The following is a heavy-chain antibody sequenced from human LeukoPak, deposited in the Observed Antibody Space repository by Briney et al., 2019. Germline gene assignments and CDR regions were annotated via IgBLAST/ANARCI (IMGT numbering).Heavy chain of an antibody. CDR1: GYTFTSYD. Sequence: ASVKVSCKASGYTFTSYDINWVRQATGQGLEWMGWMNPNSGNTGYAQKFQGRVTMTMNTSISTAYMELSSLRSEDTAVYYCARAPRITMIVVVIRRYYFDYWGPGTLVTVSS. J-gene: IGHJ4*02. D-gene: IGHD3-22*01. CDR2: MNPNSGNT. CDR3: ARAPRITMIVVVIRRYYFDY. V-gene: IGHV1-8*01.